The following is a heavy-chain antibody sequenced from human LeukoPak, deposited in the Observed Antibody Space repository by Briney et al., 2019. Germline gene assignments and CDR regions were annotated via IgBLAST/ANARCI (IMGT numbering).Heavy chain of an antibody. CDR3: ARAYSSSSGRDAFDS. Sequence: GGSLRLSCAASGFTFNSYNMSWVRQAPGKGLEWVSYISGSSSTIYYADSVKGRVTISRDSAKTSLFLQMNSLRAEDTAVYYCARAYSSSSGRDAFDSWGLGTLVTVSS. J-gene: IGHJ3*02. CDR1: GFTFNSYN. CDR2: ISGSSSTI. D-gene: IGHD6-6*01. V-gene: IGHV3-48*01.